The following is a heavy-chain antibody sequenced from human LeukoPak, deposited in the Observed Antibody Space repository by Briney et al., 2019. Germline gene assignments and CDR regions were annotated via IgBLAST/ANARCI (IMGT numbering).Heavy chain of an antibody. CDR1: GFIFDDYA. CDR2: ISWNSGSI. J-gene: IGHJ4*02. D-gene: IGHD3-3*01. Sequence: GGSLRLSCAASGFIFDDYALHWVRQAPVKGLEWVSGISWNSGSIGYADSVKGRFTISRDNAKNFLYLQMNSLRAEDTALYYCASEPLTIFGVVKLFDYWGQGTLVTVSS. CDR3: ASEPLTIFGVVKLFDY. V-gene: IGHV3-9*01.